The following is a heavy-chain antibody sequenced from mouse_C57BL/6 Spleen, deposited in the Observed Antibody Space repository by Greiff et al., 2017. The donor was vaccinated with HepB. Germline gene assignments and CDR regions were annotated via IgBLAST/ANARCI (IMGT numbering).Heavy chain of an antibody. J-gene: IGHJ4*01. D-gene: IGHD2-4*01. CDR1: GFTFSSYA. Sequence: EVKLMESGEGLVKPGGSLKLSCAASGFTFSSYAMSWVRQTPEKRLEWVAYISSGGDYIYYADTLKGRFTISRDNARNTLYLQMSSLKSEDTAMYYCTREDYVYAMDYWGQGTSVTVSS. CDR3: TREDYVYAMDY. CDR2: ISSGGDYI. V-gene: IGHV5-9-1*02.